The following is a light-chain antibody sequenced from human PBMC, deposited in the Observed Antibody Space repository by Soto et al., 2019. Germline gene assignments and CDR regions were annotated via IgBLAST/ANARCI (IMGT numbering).Light chain of an antibody. Sequence: EIVLTQSPGTLSLSPLERATLSFISSQSVSISYLAWYQQKPGQAPRLLIYGASSRATGIPDRFSGSGSGTDFTLTISRLEPEDFAVYYCQQYDSSPKTFGQGTKVDIK. V-gene: IGKV3-20*01. J-gene: IGKJ1*01. CDR2: GAS. CDR1: QSVSISY. CDR3: QQYDSSPKT.